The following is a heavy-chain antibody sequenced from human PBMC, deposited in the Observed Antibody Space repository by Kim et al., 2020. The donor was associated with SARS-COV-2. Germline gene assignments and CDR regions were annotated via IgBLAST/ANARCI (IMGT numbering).Heavy chain of an antibody. CDR3: ARDSGSYYFDY. J-gene: IGHJ4*02. CDR2: T. V-gene: IGHV4-59*01. D-gene: IGHD1-26*01. Sequence: TNYNPSRKRRVTISVDTSKNQFSLKLSSVTAADTAVYYCARDSGSYYFDYWGQGTLVTVSS.